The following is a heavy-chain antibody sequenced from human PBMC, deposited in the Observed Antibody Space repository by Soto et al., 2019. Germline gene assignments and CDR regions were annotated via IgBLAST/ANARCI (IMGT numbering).Heavy chain of an antibody. CDR2: TYNSVST. V-gene: IGHV4-31*01. CDR3: ARALKDPVMAHHAFDL. CDR1: GGSISRGGYY. D-gene: IGHD2-15*01. J-gene: IGHJ3*01. Sequence: SETLSLTCTVSGGSISRGGYYWSWIRQNPGKGLEWIGYTYNSVSTYYSPSFQGQVTISADKSITTAYLQWSSLKASDTAFYYCARALKDPVMAHHAFDLWGQGTMVTVSS.